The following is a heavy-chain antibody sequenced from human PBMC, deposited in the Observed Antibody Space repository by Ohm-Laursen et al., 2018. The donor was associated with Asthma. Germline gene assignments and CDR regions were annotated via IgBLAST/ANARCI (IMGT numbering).Heavy chain of an antibody. Sequence: SLRLSCAASGFTFRSYAMHWVRQAPGKGLEWVAVGGSYYDGGLKYYADSVKGRFTISRDNSKNTLYLQMNSLRAEDTAVYYCARDSSGWYGTDYWGQGTLVTVSS. CDR3: ARDSSGWYGTDY. J-gene: IGHJ4*02. V-gene: IGHV3-30-3*01. D-gene: IGHD6-19*01. CDR1: GFTFRSYA. CDR2: GGSYYDGGLK.